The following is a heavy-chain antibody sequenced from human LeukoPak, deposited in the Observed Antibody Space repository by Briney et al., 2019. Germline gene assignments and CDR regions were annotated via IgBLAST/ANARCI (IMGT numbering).Heavy chain of an antibody. CDR1: GFTFSSYS. CDR3: ARDKPKYSIGWYKDY. Sequence: GGSLRLSCAASGFTFSSYSMNWVRQAPGKGLEWVSSISSSSSYIYYADSVKGRFTISRDNAKNSLYLQMNSLRAEDTAVYYCARDKPKYSIGWYKDYWGQGTLVTVSS. J-gene: IGHJ4*02. V-gene: IGHV3-21*01. D-gene: IGHD6-19*01. CDR2: ISSSSSYI.